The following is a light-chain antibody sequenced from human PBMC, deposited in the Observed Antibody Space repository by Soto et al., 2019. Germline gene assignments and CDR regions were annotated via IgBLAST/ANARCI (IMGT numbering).Light chain of an antibody. V-gene: IGKV3-20*01. CDR1: QSVSSK. Sequence: EIVMTQSPATLSVSPGERATLSCRASQSVSSKLAWYQQKPGQPPRLLIYGTSNRASGIPDRFSGSGSGTDFTLTISRLEPEDFAVYYCQQYGSSSWTFGQGTRLEIK. CDR2: GTS. CDR3: QQYGSSSWT. J-gene: IGKJ5*01.